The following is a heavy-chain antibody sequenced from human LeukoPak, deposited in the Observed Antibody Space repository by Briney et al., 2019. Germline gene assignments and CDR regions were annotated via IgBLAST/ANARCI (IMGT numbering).Heavy chain of an antibody. Sequence: GGSLRLSCAASGFTFSNYAMSWVRQAPGKGLEWVAGISGSDGRTYYADSVKGRFTISRDNSKNTLYLQMNSLRAEDTAVYYCAKEPYSGSQLLDYWGQGTLVTVSS. V-gene: IGHV3-23*01. J-gene: IGHJ4*02. D-gene: IGHD1-26*01. CDR1: GFTFSNYA. CDR2: ISGSDGRT. CDR3: AKEPYSGSQLLDY.